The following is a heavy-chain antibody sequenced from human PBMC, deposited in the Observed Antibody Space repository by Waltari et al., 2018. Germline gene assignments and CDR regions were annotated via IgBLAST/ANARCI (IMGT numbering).Heavy chain of an antibody. CDR1: GGTFNNYA. V-gene: IGHV1-69*01. CDR3: ARVGGSYLGVDYFYYNMDV. J-gene: IGHJ6*02. Sequence: QVQLVQSGAEVKKPGSSVKVSCKASGGTFNNYAISWLRQAPGQGLEWMGGIIPFRHTSNYAQKFQGRVTITADGSTSTAYMELSGLRSEDTAVYFCARVGGSYLGVDYFYYNMDVWGQGTSVTVSS. D-gene: IGHD1-26*01. CDR2: IIPFRHTS.